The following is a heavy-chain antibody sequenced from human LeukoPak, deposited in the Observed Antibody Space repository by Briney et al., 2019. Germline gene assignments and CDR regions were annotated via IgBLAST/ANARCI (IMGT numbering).Heavy chain of an antibody. CDR1: GFTFSNYW. CDR3: ARIGYSSSCFDY. V-gene: IGHV3-7*01. CDR2: IKQDGSEK. D-gene: IGHD6-13*01. Sequence: PGGSLRLSCAASGFTFSNYWMSWVRQAPGKGLEWVANIKQDGSEKHYVDSMKGRFTISGDNAKNSLYLQMNSLRAEDTAVYYCARIGYSSSCFDYWGQGILVTVSS. J-gene: IGHJ4*02.